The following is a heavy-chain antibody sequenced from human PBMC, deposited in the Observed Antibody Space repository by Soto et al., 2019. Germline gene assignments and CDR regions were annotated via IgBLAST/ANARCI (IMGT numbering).Heavy chain of an antibody. CDR3: ARDAYSSSWYDFDY. V-gene: IGHV1-2*02. D-gene: IGHD6-13*01. J-gene: IGHJ4*02. Sequence: ASVKVSCKASGYTFTGYYMHWVRQAPGQGLEWMGWINPNNGGTNYVQRFQGRVTMTRDTSISTAYMELSRLRSDDTAVYYCARDAYSSSWYDFDYWGQGTLVTVSS. CDR1: GYTFTGYY. CDR2: INPNNGGT.